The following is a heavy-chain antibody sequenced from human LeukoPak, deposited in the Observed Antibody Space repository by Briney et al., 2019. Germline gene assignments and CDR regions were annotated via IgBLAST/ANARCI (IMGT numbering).Heavy chain of an antibody. CDR3: ARDAYYYDSSGYYYDAFDI. CDR1: GYTFTSYY. V-gene: IGHV1-46*01. Sequence: GASVKVSCKASGYTFTSYYMHWVRQAPGQGLEWMGIINPNGGSTSYAQKFQGRVTMTRDTSTSTVYMELSSLRSEDTAVYYCARDAYYYDSSGYYYDAFDIWGQGTMVTVSS. J-gene: IGHJ3*02. CDR2: INPNGGST. D-gene: IGHD3-22*01.